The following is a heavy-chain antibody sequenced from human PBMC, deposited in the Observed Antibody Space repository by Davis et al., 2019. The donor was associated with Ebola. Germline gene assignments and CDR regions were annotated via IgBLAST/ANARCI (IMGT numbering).Heavy chain of an antibody. D-gene: IGHD5-18*01. CDR1: GYTFGDYY. V-gene: IGHV1-2*06. J-gene: IGHJ4*02. Sequence: AASVKVSCKASGYTFGDYYVHWVRQAPGQGLEWMGRFNPNSGGTNYAQKFQGRVTMTRDTSISTAYMELSRLRSDDTAVYYCAREGHSYGSYYFDYWGQGTLVTVSS. CDR2: FNPNSGGT. CDR3: AREGHSYGSYYFDY.